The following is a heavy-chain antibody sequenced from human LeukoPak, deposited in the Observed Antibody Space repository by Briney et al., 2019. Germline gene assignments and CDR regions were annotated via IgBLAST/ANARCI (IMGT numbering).Heavy chain of an antibody. V-gene: IGHV1-2*02. J-gene: IGHJ4*02. CDR3: AKLRTVTTPHYFDY. CDR1: GYSFTRFN. D-gene: IGHD4-17*01. CDR2: IDPDTGGT. Sequence: ASVKVSCKTSGYSFTRFNINWVRQAPGQGLEWMGWIDPDTGGTEYAQKFQGRVTMTRDTSINTAYMELNSLRAEDTAVYYCAKLRTVTTPHYFDYWGQGTLVTVSS.